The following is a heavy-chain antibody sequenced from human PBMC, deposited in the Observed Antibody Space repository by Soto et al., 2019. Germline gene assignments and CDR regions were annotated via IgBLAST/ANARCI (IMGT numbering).Heavy chain of an antibody. D-gene: IGHD6-13*01. CDR1: GYTFTSYS. V-gene: IGHV1-3*01. J-gene: IGHJ6*02. CDR2: INAGNGNT. CDR3: ARTGIAAAGTGIYYYYYYGMDV. Sequence: ASVKVSCKASGYTFTSYSMHWVRQAPGQRLEWMGWINAGNGNTKYSQKFQGRVTITRDTSASTAYMELSSLRSEDTAVYYCARTGIAAAGTGIYYYYYYGMDVWGQGTTVTVS.